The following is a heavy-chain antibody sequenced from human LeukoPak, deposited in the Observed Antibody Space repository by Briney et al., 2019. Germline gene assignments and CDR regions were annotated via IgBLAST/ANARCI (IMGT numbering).Heavy chain of an antibody. J-gene: IGHJ4*02. CDR2: IYYSGST. CDR3: ASVYSSSFDY. Sequence: SETLSLTCTVSGGSISSSSYYWGWIRQPPGKGLEWIGSIYYSGSTYYNPSLKSRVTISVDTSKNQFSLKLSSVTAADTAVCYCASVYSSSFDYWGQGTLVTVSS. CDR1: GGSISSSSYY. V-gene: IGHV4-39*01. D-gene: IGHD6-6*01.